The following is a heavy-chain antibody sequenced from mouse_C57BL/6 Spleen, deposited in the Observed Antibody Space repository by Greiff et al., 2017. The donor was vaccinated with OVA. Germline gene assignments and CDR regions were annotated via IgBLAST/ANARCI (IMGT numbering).Heavy chain of an antibody. J-gene: IGHJ3*01. CDR3: AREGYYSNSWFAY. CDR1: GYSITSGYY. Sequence: EVQLVESGPGLVKPSQSLSLTCSVTGYSITSGYYWNWIRQFPGNKLEWMGYISYDGSNNYNPSLKNRISITRDTSKNQFFLKLNSVTTEDTATYYCAREGYYSNSWFAYWGQGTLVTVSA. D-gene: IGHD2-5*01. V-gene: IGHV3-6*01. CDR2: ISYDGSN.